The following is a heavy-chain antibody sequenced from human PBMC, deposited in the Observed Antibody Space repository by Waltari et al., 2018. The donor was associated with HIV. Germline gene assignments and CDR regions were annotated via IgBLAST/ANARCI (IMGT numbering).Heavy chain of an antibody. Sequence: QIQLLQSGAEVKKPGASVRVSCKASGYSFNTHGITWVRQAPGQGLEWIGWISVKDGRTNSAQNLQGRVTMTSDPSTSTVYMELRTLRSDDTAVYYCAIGSWGEVSFGYWGQGTLATVSS. V-gene: IGHV1-18*04. CDR1: GYSFNTHG. D-gene: IGHD3-16*02. CDR3: AIGSWGEVSFGY. CDR2: ISVKDGRT. J-gene: IGHJ4*02.